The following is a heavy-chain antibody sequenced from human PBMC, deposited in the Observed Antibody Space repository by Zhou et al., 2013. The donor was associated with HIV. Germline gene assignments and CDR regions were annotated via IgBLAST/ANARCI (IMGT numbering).Heavy chain of an antibody. V-gene: IGHV1-69*05. Sequence: QVQLVQSGTEVKKPGSSVKVSCKASGGTFSSYGINWVRQAPGQGLEWMGKIIPIFDPANYAQKFQGRVTITTDESTNTAYMELSSLRSEDTAMYYCARDTQITVATRGAFDIWGQGTMVTVSS. D-gene: IGHD6-19*01. J-gene: IGHJ3*02. CDR2: IIPIFDPA. CDR3: ARDTQITVATRGAFDI. CDR1: GGTFSSYG.